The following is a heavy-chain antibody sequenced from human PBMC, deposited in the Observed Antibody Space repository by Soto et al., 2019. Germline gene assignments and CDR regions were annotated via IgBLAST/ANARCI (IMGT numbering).Heavy chain of an antibody. CDR2: ISSSSSTI. CDR1: GFTFSSYS. V-gene: IGHV3-48*02. Sequence: GGSLRLSCAASGFTFSSYSMNWVRQAPGKGLEWVSYISSSSSTIYYADSVKGRFTISRDNAKNSLYLQMNSLRDEDTAVYYCAREGALLYGGNPEYYYTVGVWGQGTTVPVSS. D-gene: IGHD4-17*01. CDR3: AREGALLYGGNPEYYYTVGV. J-gene: IGHJ6*02.